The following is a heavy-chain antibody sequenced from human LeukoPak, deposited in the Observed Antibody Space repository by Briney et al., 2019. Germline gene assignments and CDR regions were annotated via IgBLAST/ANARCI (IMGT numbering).Heavy chain of an antibody. CDR3: ARHKSGSSGYYFPFDY. CDR2: IYPGDSDT. D-gene: IGHD3-22*01. Sequence: GESLKISCKGSGYSFTNYWIGWVRQMPGKGLEWMGIIYPGDSDTRYSPSFQGQVTISADKSISTAYLQWSSLKASDTAMHYCARHKSGSSGYYFPFDYWGQGTLVTVSS. CDR1: GYSFTNYW. V-gene: IGHV5-51*01. J-gene: IGHJ4*02.